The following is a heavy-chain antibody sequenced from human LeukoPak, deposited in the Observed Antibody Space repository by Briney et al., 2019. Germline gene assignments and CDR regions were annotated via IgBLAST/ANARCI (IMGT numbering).Heavy chain of an antibody. CDR2: IIPIFGTA. V-gene: IGHV1-69*05. J-gene: IGHJ4*02. CDR3: ARATIAVAGSFDY. Sequence: SVKVSCRASGGTFSSYAISWVRQAPGQGLEWMGGIIPIFGTANYAQKFQGRVTITTDESTSTAYMELSSLRSEDTAVYYCARATIAVAGSFDYWGQGTPVTVSS. D-gene: IGHD6-19*01. CDR1: GGTFSSYA.